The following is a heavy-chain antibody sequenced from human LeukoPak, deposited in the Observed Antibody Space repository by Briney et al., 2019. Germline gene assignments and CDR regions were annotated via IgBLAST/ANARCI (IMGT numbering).Heavy chain of an antibody. D-gene: IGHD3-10*01. CDR2: INHSGST. J-gene: IGHJ5*02. CDR3: ARGPRWYYYGSGSYTMGFDP. V-gene: IGHV4-34*01. Sequence: SETLSLTCAVYGGSFSGYYWSWIRQPPGKGLEWIGEINHSGSTNYNPSLKSRVTISVDTSKNQFSLKLSSVTAADTAVYYCARGPRWYYYGSGSYTMGFDPWGQGTLVTVSS. CDR1: GGSFSGYY.